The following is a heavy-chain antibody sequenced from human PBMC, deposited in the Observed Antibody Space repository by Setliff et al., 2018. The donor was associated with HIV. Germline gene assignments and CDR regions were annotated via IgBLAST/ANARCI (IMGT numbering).Heavy chain of an antibody. Sequence: ASVKVSCKASGGTFSSYAISWVRQAPGQGLEWMGWMNPNSGNTGYAQKFQGRGTMTRNTSISTAYMALSSLRSDDTAVYYCARGTAPRPASVLEFLEWLFPNWFDPWGQGTLVTGSS. V-gene: IGHV1-8*02. D-gene: IGHD3-3*02. CDR3: ARGTAPRPASVLEFLEWLFPNWFDP. CDR2: MNPNSGNT. J-gene: IGHJ5*02. CDR1: GGTFSSYA.